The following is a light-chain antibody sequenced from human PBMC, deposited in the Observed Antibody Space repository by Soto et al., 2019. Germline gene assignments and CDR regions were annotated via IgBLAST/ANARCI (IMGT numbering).Light chain of an antibody. V-gene: IGLV2-14*01. J-gene: IGLJ1*01. CDR1: SSDVGGYNY. Sequence: QSALTQPASVSGSPGQSITISCTGTSSDVGGYNYVSWYQQHPGKAPKLMIYEVSNRPSGVSNRFSGSKSGNTASLTISGLQAEVEPDYYCSSYTSSSPLFGSGTKLTVL. CDR2: EVS. CDR3: SSYTSSSPL.